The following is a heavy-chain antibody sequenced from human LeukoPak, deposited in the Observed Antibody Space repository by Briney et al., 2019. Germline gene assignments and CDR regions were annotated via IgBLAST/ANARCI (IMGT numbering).Heavy chain of an antibody. V-gene: IGHV3-20*04. Sequence: GGSLRLSCAGSRFTFDDFGMSWVRQAPGKGLEWVAGISWNGGSTGYADSVKGRFTISRDNAKNLLYLQVNSLRVEDTAFYYCARDLRSRFSENFYYYMDVWGKGTTVTVSS. J-gene: IGHJ6*03. CDR3: ARDLRSRFSENFYYYMDV. CDR2: ISWNGGST. D-gene: IGHD3-3*01. CDR1: RFTFDDFG.